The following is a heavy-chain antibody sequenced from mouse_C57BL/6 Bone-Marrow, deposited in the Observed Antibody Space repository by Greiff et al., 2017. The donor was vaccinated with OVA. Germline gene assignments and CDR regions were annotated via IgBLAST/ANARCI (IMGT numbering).Heavy chain of an antibody. CDR3: ARGRDYGSQAWFAY. Sequence: EVQLQQSGPELVKPGASVKISCKASGYTFTDYYMNWVKQSHGKSLEWIGDINPNNGGTSYNQKFKGKATLTVAKSSSTAYMELRSLTSEDSAVDYCARGRDYGSQAWFAYWGQGTLVTVSA. CDR1: GYTFTDYY. V-gene: IGHV1-26*01. CDR2: INPNNGGT. D-gene: IGHD1-1*01. J-gene: IGHJ3*01.